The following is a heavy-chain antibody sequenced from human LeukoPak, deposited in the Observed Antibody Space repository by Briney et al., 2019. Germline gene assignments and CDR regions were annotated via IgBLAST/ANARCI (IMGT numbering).Heavy chain of an antibody. CDR1: GYSFPTYW. V-gene: IGHV5-51*01. CDR3: ARHRKDVGFDY. J-gene: IGHJ4*02. D-gene: IGHD1-26*01. Sequence: GESLKISCKGSGYSFPTYWIGWVRQMPGKGLEWMGIIYPGDSETRYSPSFQGQVTISADKSISTAYLQWSRLKASDTAMYYCARHRKDVGFDYWGQGILVTVSS. CDR2: IYPGDSET.